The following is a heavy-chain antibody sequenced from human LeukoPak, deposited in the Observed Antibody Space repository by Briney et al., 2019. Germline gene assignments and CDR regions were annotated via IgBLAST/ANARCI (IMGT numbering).Heavy chain of an antibody. CDR1: GFTVSSNY. D-gene: IGHD4-11*01. V-gene: IGHV3-30*02. CDR2: IRYDGSNK. J-gene: IGHJ6*03. Sequence: GGSLRLSCAASGFTVSSNYMSWVRQAPGKGLEWVAFIRYDGSNKYYADSVKGRFTISRDNSKNTLYLQMNSLRAEDTAVYYCAKDTTTPHFYYYYYMDVWGKGTTVTVSS. CDR3: AKDTTTPHFYYYYYMDV.